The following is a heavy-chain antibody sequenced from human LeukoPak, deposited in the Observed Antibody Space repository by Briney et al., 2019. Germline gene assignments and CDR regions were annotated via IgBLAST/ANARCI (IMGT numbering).Heavy chain of an antibody. V-gene: IGHV1-24*01. CDR3: ATDVNQYYYGSGSYYPY. CDR2: FDPEDGET. CDR1: GYTLTELS. J-gene: IGHJ4*02. D-gene: IGHD3-10*01. Sequence: ASVKVSCKVSGYTLTELSMHWVRQAPGKGLEWMGGFDPEDGETIYAQKFQGRVTMTEDTSTDTAYMELSSLSSEHTAVYYCATDVNQYYYGSGSYYPYWGQGTLVTVSS.